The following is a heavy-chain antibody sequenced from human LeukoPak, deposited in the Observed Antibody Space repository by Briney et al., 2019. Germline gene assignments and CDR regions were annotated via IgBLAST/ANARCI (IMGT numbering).Heavy chain of an antibody. CDR3: AKRAEGDYFDY. CDR1: GLPFSSYA. J-gene: IGHJ4*02. V-gene: IGHV3-23*01. Sequence: GGSLRLSCAASGLPFSSYAMTWVRQATGRGVEWVSAISGSDDSPYYADSVKGRCTISRDNSKNTLSPQMNSLRAEDTAVYYCAKRAEGDYFDYWGQGTLVTVSS. CDR2: ISGSDDSP. D-gene: IGHD1-14*01.